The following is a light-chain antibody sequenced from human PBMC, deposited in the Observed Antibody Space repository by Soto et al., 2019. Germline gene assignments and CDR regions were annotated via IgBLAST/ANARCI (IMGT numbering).Light chain of an antibody. Sequence: IPLTQSPSSLSASVGDRVTITCRASQDIAIYLAWYQQKPGEAPKLLIYAASTLYGGVPSRFSGSGSGTDFALTITSLQAADFATYYCQQLRMYPSTCGGGTKVEIK. CDR2: AAS. CDR3: QQLRMYPST. V-gene: IGKV1-9*01. J-gene: IGKJ4*01. CDR1: QDIAIY.